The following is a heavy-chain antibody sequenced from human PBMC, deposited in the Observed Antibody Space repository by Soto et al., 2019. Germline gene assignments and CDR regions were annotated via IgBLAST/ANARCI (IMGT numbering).Heavy chain of an antibody. CDR2: IYQSGSV. Sequence: SETLSLSCTVSGYSISFGYYWGWIRQPPGKGLEWIGSIYQSGSVYYSPSLKSRVTISVDTSKNQFSLKVNSVTAADTAVYYCAGATKFLWNYFDHCGQGPLLTVYS. J-gene: IGHJ4*02. V-gene: IGHV4-38-2*02. CDR3: AGATKFLWNYFDH. CDR1: GYSISFGYY. D-gene: IGHD3-10*01.